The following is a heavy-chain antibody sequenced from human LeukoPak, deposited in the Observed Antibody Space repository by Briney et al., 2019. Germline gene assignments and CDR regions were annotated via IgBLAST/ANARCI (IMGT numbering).Heavy chain of an antibody. CDR1: GYTFTSYY. V-gene: IGHV1-46*01. CDR3: ARDPRSAIFGVATPYYYGMDV. D-gene: IGHD3-3*01. CDR2: INPSGGST. J-gene: IGHJ6*02. Sequence: ASVKVSCKASGYTFTSYYMHWVRQAPGQGLEWMGIINPSGGSTSYAQKFQGRVTMTRDTSTSTVYMELSSLRSEDTAVYYCARDPRSAIFGVATPYYYGMDVWGQGTTVTVSS.